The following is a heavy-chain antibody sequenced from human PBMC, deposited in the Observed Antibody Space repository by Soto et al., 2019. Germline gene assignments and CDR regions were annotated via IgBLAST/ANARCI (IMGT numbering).Heavy chain of an antibody. CDR2: IYYSGST. CDR1: VGSISSGDYY. Sequence: PSETLSLTCTVSVGSISSGDYYWSWILQPPGKGLEWIGYIYYSGSTYYNPSLKSRVTISVDTSKNQFSLKLSSVTAADTAVYYCARAGGYPDYFDYWGQGTLVTVSS. D-gene: IGHD3-22*01. CDR3: ARAGGYPDYFDY. J-gene: IGHJ4*02. V-gene: IGHV4-30-4*01.